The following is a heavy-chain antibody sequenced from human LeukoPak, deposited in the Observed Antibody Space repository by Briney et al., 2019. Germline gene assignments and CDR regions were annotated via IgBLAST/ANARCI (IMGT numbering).Heavy chain of an antibody. CDR3: ARIYDFWSGYPTVDY. J-gene: IGHJ4*02. Sequence: ASVKVSCKASGYTFTGYYMHWVRQAPGHGLEWMGWINPNSGGTNYAQKFQGRVTMTRDTSISTAYMELSRLRSDDTAVYYCARIYDFWSGYPTVDYWGQGTLVTVSS. CDR2: INPNSGGT. D-gene: IGHD3-3*01. CDR1: GYTFTGYY. V-gene: IGHV1-2*02.